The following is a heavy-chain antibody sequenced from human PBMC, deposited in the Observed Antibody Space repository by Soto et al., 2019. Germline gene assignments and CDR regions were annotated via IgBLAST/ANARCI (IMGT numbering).Heavy chain of an antibody. Sequence: ASVKVSCKVSGYTLTELSMHWVRQAPGKGLEWMGGFDPEDGETIYAQKFQGRVTMTEDTSTDTAYMELSSLRSEDTAVYYCATDPGYSSSWYYFDYWGQGTLVTVSS. J-gene: IGHJ4*02. V-gene: IGHV1-24*01. D-gene: IGHD6-13*01. CDR3: ATDPGYSSSWYYFDY. CDR2: FDPEDGET. CDR1: GYTLTELS.